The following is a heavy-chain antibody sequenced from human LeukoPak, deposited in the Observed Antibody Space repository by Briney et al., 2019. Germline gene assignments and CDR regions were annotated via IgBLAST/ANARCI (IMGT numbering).Heavy chain of an antibody. CDR3: ARALNYYDSSGYYIFDY. CDR2: ISSSGSTI. V-gene: IGHV3-48*03. J-gene: IGHJ4*02. D-gene: IGHD3-22*01. Sequence: HPGGSLRLSCAASGSTFSSYEMNWVRQAPGKGLEWVSYISSSGSTIYYADSVKGRFTISRDNAKNSLYLQMNSLRAEDTALYYCARALNYYDSSGYYIFDYWGQGTLVTVSS. CDR1: GSTFSSYE.